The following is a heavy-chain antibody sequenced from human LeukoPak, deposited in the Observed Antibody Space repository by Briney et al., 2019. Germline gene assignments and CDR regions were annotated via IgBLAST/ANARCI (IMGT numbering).Heavy chain of an antibody. D-gene: IGHD6-13*01. CDR2: ISGSGGSI. CDR3: AKDRGSSSWDYYYYGMDV. CDR1: GFTFSSYA. V-gene: IGHV3-23*01. Sequence: GGSLRLSCAASGFTFSSYAMSWVRQAPGKGLEWVSAISGSGGSIYYADSVKGRFTIPRDNSKNTLYLQMNSLRAEDTAVYYCAKDRGSSSWDYYYYGMDVWGQGTTVTVSS. J-gene: IGHJ6*02.